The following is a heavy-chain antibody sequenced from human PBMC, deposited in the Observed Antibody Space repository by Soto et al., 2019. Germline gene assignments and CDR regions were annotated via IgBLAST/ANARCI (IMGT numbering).Heavy chain of an antibody. CDR2: ITPMFGTP. V-gene: IGHV1-69*13. J-gene: IGHJ4*02. D-gene: IGHD3-22*01. CDR3: ARDGTLYDSSAYYYLF. Sequence: SVKVSCKASGGTFSRYTITWVRQAPGQGLEWMGGITPMFGTPNYAQKFQGRVTITADESTSTAYMELSSLRSEDTAMYYCARDGTLYDSSAYYYLFWGQGTLVTVSS. CDR1: GGTFSRYT.